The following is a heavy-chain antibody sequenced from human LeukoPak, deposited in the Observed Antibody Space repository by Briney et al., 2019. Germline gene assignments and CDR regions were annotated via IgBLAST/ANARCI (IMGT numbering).Heavy chain of an antibody. Sequence: SETLSLTCTVSGGSISSSSYYWGWIRQPPGKGLEWIGSIYYSGSTYYNPSLKSRVTISVDTSKNQFSLKLSSVTAADTAVYYCARTTVGATTYIDAWGQGTLVTVSS. J-gene: IGHJ5*02. CDR2: IYYSGST. D-gene: IGHD1-26*01. CDR3: ARTTVGATTYIDA. CDR1: GGSISSSSYY. V-gene: IGHV4-39*01.